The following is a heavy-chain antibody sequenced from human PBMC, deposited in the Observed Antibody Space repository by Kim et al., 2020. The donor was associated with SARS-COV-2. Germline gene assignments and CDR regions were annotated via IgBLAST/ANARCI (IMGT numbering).Heavy chain of an antibody. J-gene: IGHJ6*02. V-gene: IGHV3-30-3*01. CDR2: ISCGGRNK. CDR1: GLIFGTST. Sequence: GGSLRLSCAASGLIFGTSTMNWVRQAPGKGLEWVAFISCGGRNKYYADSVKGRFTISRDTSKSTLYLEMNRLRAEDTALYYCARGNYYESVSLSDYYNGMDVWGQGTTVTVSS. CDR3: ARGNYYESVSLSDYYNGMDV. D-gene: IGHD3-10*01.